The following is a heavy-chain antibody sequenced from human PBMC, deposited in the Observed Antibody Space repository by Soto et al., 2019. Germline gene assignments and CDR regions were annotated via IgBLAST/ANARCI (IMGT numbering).Heavy chain of an antibody. D-gene: IGHD3-16*01. CDR3: AMVDVYVTPSRRDV. CDR2: INTYNGIT. Sequence: QVQLLQSGAEVKNPGASVKVSCKAAGYTFTSYGIGWARQAPGQGLEWMGLINTYNGITNSAQNVQGRITLTTDTSTSTAYMELRNLRSNDAAIYYCAMVDVYVTPSRRDVWGQGTTVIVSS. J-gene: IGHJ6*02. CDR1: GYTFTSYG. V-gene: IGHV1-18*01.